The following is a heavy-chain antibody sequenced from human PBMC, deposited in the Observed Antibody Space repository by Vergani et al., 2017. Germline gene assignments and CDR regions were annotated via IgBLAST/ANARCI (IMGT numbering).Heavy chain of an antibody. J-gene: IGHJ4*02. CDR2: IIPIFGTA. CDR1: GGTFSSYA. CDR3: ASSYCSSSSCYASGYFDY. V-gene: IGHV1-69*13. Sequence: QFQLVQSGAEVKKLGSPVKVSCKAPGGTFSSYAISWVRQAPGQGLEWMGRIIPIFGTANYAQKFQGRVTSTADESTSTAYMELSSLRSEDTAVYYCASSYCSSSSCYASGYFDYWGQGTLVTVSS. D-gene: IGHD2-2*01.